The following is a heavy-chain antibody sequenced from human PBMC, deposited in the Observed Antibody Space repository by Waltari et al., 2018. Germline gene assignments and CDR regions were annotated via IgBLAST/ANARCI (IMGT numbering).Heavy chain of an antibody. CDR1: GCSIRRYY. D-gene: IGHD2-8*01. J-gene: IGHJ4*02. Sequence: QVQLLESGPGLVKPSETLSLSSTVSGCSIRRYYWSWVRQPPGKGLEWIGYIYTDETTKYNPSLESRVTMSVDTSKNQISLNLSSVTAADTAIYYCVKMGSAIFNYFDKWGQGTLVSVSS. CDR3: VKMGSAIFNYFDK. CDR2: IYTDETT. V-gene: IGHV4-4*09.